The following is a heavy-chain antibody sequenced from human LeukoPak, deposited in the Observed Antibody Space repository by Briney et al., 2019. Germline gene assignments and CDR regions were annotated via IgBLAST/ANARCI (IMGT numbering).Heavy chain of an antibody. V-gene: IGHV4-34*01. J-gene: IGHJ4*02. Sequence: SETLSLTCAVYGGSFSGYYWSWIRQPPGKGLEWIGEINHSGSTNYNPSLKSRVTISVDTSKNQFSLKLSSVTAADTAVYYCARGLEPIDYWGQGTLVTVSS. D-gene: IGHD3-3*01. CDR2: INHSGST. CDR3: ARGLEPIDY. CDR1: GGSFSGYY.